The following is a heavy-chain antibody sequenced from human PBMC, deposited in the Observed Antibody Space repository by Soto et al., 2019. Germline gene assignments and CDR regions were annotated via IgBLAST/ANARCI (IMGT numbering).Heavy chain of an antibody. Sequence: ASVKVSCKASGYTFTSYDINWVRQATGQGLEWMGWMNPNSGNTGYAQKFQGRVTITRNTSISTAYMELSSLRSEDTAVYYCATSIAVAGTLDAFDIWGQGTMVTVS. V-gene: IGHV1-8*01. CDR1: GYTFTSYD. D-gene: IGHD6-19*01. CDR2: MNPNSGNT. J-gene: IGHJ3*02. CDR3: ATSIAVAGTLDAFDI.